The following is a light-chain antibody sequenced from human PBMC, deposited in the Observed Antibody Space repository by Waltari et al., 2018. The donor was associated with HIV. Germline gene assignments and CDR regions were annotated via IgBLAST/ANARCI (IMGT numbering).Light chain of an antibody. Sequence: QSAPTPPAPVCGSPGQPITTHCPGPSSDVACYTYVYWYQHHPGQAPKLMIYDVDKRLPGVSSRFSGSKSGNPASLTISGLRAEDEADYYCGSYTSSSTYVFGTGTEVTVL. J-gene: IGLJ1*01. CDR2: DVD. CDR3: GSYTSSSTYV. CDR1: SSDVACYTY. V-gene: IGLV2-14*03.